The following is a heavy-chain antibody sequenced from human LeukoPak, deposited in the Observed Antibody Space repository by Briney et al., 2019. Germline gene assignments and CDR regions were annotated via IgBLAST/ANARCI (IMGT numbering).Heavy chain of an antibody. CDR3: ARTGYCSSTSCFIHSSLNWFDP. V-gene: IGHV3-21*01. J-gene: IGHJ5*02. CDR2: ISSSSSYI. D-gene: IGHD2-2*01. CDR1: GFTFRSYS. Sequence: GGSLTLSCAASGFTFRSYSMKWVRQAPGRGLEWASSISSSSSYIYYADSVKGRFTISRDNAKNSLYLQMNSLRAEDTAVYYCARTGYCSSTSCFIHSSLNWFDPWGQGTLVTVSS.